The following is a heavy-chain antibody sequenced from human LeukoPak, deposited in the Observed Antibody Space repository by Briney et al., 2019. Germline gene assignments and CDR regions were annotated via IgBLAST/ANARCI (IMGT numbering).Heavy chain of an antibody. D-gene: IGHD3-10*01. J-gene: IGHJ4*02. CDR2: ISWNSDTT. V-gene: IGHV3-9*01. CDR1: GFTFDDFA. Sequence: GGSLRLSCAAPGFTFDDFAMHWVRQSPGKDLEWVSGISWNSDTTAYADSVKGRFTISRDNANNSLYLLMNSLRSEDTAFYYCAKAPHYYTSATYWDYFENWGQGSLVTVSS. CDR3: AKAPHYYTSATYWDYFEN.